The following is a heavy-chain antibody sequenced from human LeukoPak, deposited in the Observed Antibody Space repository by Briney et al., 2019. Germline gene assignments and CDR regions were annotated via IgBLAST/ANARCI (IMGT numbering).Heavy chain of an antibody. Sequence: PGGSLRLSCAASGFTFRNYAITSVPQTPGKGLEYVSAISGSGESTYYADSVKGRFSISRDNSNNTLHMQMNSLRAEDAAVYYCAKGGGYCGGDCYSAKTHFDYWGQGTLVTVSS. D-gene: IGHD2-21*02. J-gene: IGHJ4*02. CDR3: AKGGGYCGGDCYSAKTHFDY. V-gene: IGHV3-23*01. CDR1: GFTFRNYA. CDR2: ISGSGEST.